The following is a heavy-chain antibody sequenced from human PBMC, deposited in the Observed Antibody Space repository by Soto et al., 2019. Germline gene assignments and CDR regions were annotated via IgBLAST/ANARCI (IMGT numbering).Heavy chain of an antibody. CDR2: INHSVIT. CDR1: GLAFIGYD. J-gene: IGHJ5*02. D-gene: IGHD5-12*01. CDR3: AIRPVAKRKSNWLDH. V-gene: IGHV4-34*01. Sequence: PSETLSLTCSVYGLAFIGYDCTWVRQPPGKGLEWIVEINHSVITNYNPSLKSRVTISVDTSKNQFSLKLSSVTAADTAVYYCAIRPVAKRKSNWLDHWGQGTLVTVSS.